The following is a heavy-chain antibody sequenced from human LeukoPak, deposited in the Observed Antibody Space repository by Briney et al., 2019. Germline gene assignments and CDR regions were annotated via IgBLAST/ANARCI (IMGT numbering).Heavy chain of an antibody. J-gene: IGHJ4*02. Sequence: GGSLRLSCAASGFSFSTYAMTWVRQAPGEGLEWVSGISASSVSTHYADSVKGRFTISRDNSKNTLYLQMNSLRAEDTAVYYCAKGIYGDYALDHWGQGTLVTVSS. CDR3: AKGIYGDYALDH. CDR2: ISASSVST. D-gene: IGHD4-17*01. V-gene: IGHV3-23*01. CDR1: GFSFSTYA.